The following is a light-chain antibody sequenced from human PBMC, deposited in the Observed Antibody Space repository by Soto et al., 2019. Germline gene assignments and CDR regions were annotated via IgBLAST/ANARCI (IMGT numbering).Light chain of an antibody. CDR1: QSMSDD. CDR3: QQYSTWPRT. CDR2: EAS. J-gene: IGKJ1*01. V-gene: IGKV3-15*01. Sequence: EIEMTQSPDTLSASPGERASFSCRASQSMSDDVAWYQQKPHQPPRVLIYEASTRASGVPARFSGGGSGTEFTLTISSLQSEDFAVYYCQQYSTWPRTFGQGTKV.